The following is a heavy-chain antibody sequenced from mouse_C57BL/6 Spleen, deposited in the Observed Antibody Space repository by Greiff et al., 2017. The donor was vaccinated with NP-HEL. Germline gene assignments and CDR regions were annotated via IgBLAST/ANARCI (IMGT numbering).Heavy chain of an antibody. D-gene: IGHD2-5*01. V-gene: IGHV1-63*01. CDR3: ASIVTHYAMDY. Sequence: QVQLKESGAELVRPGTSVKMSCKASGYTFTNYWIGWAKQRPGHGLEWIGDIYPGGGYTNYNEKFKGKATLTADKSSSTAYMQFSSLTSEDSAIYYCASIVTHYAMDYWGQGTSVTVSS. CDR1: GYTFTNYW. J-gene: IGHJ4*01. CDR2: IYPGGGYT.